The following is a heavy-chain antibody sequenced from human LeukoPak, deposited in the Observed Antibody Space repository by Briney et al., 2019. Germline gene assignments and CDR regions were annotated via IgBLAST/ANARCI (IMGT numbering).Heavy chain of an antibody. D-gene: IGHD6-13*01. CDR1: GFTFSSYS. V-gene: IGHV3-21*06. Sequence: GGSLRLSCAASGFTFSSYSMNWVRQAPGKGLEWVSSISSSSSYIYYADSVKGRFTISRDNAKNSLYLQMNSLRAEDTAVYYCAREGRAYRYSSSWYPTPSWFDPWGQGTLVTVSS. CDR2: ISSSSSYI. J-gene: IGHJ5*02. CDR3: AREGRAYRYSSSWYPTPSWFDP.